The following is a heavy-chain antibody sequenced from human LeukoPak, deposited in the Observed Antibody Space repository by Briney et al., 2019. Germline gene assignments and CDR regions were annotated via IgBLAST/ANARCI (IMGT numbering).Heavy chain of an antibody. D-gene: IGHD6-13*01. CDR1: GFTFSSYS. V-gene: IGHV3-21*06. Sequence: GGSLRLSCAASGFTFSSYSMNWVRQAPGKGLEWVSSISSSSSYIYYADSVKGRFTISRDNAKNSLYLQMNSLRAEDTAVYYCAREGRAYRYSSSWYPTPSWFDPWGQGTLVTVSS. CDR2: ISSSSSYI. J-gene: IGHJ5*02. CDR3: AREGRAYRYSSSWYPTPSWFDP.